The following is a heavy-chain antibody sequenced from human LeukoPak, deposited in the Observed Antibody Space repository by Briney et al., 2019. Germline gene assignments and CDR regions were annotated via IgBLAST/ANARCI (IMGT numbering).Heavy chain of an antibody. Sequence: SGPALVKPTQTLTLTCTFSGFSLSTSGMCVSWIRQPPGKALEWLARIDWDDDKYYSTSLKTRLTISKDTSKNQVVLTMTNMDPVDTATYYCARTRDGGATTLTTSGWYFDLWGRGTLVTVSS. D-gene: IGHD4-17*01. CDR3: ARTRDGGATTLTTSGWYFDL. J-gene: IGHJ2*01. CDR1: GFSLSTSGMC. CDR2: IDWDDDK. V-gene: IGHV2-70*11.